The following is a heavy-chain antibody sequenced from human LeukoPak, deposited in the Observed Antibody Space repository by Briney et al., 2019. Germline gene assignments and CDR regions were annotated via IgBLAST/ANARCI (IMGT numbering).Heavy chain of an antibody. J-gene: IGHJ4*02. D-gene: IGHD6-13*01. CDR3: ARRVGSSWYDY. Sequence: KPGGSLRLSCAASGFTFSSYSMNWVRQAPGKGLEWVSSISSSSYIYYADSVKGRFTISRDNAKNSLYLQMNSLRAEDTAVYYCARRVGSSWYDYWGQGTLVTVSS. CDR2: ISSSSYI. CDR1: GFTFSSYS. V-gene: IGHV3-21*01.